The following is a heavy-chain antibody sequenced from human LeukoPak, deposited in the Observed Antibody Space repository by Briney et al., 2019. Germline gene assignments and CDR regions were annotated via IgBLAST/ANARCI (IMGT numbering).Heavy chain of an antibody. Sequence: GPSVKVSCKASGGTFSSYAISWVRQAPGQGLEWMGGIIPLFGTANYAQKFQGRVTITTDESTSTAYMELSSLRSEDTAVYYCARDSGGYYDSSGYAVLDYWGQGTLVTVSS. CDR1: GGTFSSYA. V-gene: IGHV1-69*05. J-gene: IGHJ4*02. CDR2: IIPLFGTA. CDR3: ARDSGGYYDSSGYAVLDY. D-gene: IGHD3-22*01.